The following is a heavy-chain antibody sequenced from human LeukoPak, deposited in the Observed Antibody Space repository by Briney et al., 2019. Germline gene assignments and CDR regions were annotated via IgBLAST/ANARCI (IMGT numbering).Heavy chain of an antibody. CDR3: ARDSNFHYYDSSGYYDF. V-gene: IGHV4-4*07. CDR2: IYTSGST. J-gene: IGHJ4*02. CDR1: GGSISSYY. D-gene: IGHD3-22*01. Sequence: PSETLSLTCTVSGGSISSYYWSWIRQPAGMGLEWIGRIYTSGSTNYNPSLKSRVTMSVDTSKNQFSLKLSSVTAADTAVYYCARDSNFHYYDSSGYYDFWGQGTLVTVSS.